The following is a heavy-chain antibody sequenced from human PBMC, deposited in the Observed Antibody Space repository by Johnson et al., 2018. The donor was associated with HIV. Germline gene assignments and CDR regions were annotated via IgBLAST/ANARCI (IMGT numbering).Heavy chain of an antibody. CDR3: AKGLKLGSGDDAFDI. CDR2: IRYDGSNK. J-gene: IGHJ3*02. D-gene: IGHD7-27*01. V-gene: IGHV3-30*02. Sequence: QVQLVESGGGLVQPGGSLRLSCAASGFTFSSYGMHWVRQAPGKGLEWVAFIRYDGSNKYYADSVKGRFTISRDNSKNTLYLQMNSLRAEDTAVYYCAKGLKLGSGDDAFDIWGQGTMVTVSS. CDR1: GFTFSSYG.